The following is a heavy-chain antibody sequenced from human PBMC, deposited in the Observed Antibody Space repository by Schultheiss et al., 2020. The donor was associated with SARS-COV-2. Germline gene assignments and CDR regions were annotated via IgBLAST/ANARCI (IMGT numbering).Heavy chain of an antibody. CDR2: IWYDGSNK. V-gene: IGHV3-33*08. CDR3: ARARAAARPSYYYYGMDV. D-gene: IGHD6-6*01. Sequence: GGSLRLSCAASGFTFDDYAMHWVRQAPGKGLEWVAVIWYDGSNKYYADSVKGRFTISRDNSKNTLYLQMNSLRAEDTAVYYCARARAAARPSYYYYGMDVWGQGTTVTVSS. CDR1: GFTFDDYA. J-gene: IGHJ6*02.